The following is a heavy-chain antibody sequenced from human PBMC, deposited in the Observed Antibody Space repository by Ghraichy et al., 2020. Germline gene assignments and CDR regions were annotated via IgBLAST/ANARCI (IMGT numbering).Heavy chain of an antibody. CDR3: ARGLLYYDILTGYYGNPYNWFDP. D-gene: IGHD3-9*01. Sequence: SETLSLTCTVSGGSISRYYWSWIRQPPGKGLEWIGYIYYSGSTNYNPSLKSRVTISVDTSKNQFSLKLSSVTAADTAVYYCARGLLYYDILTGYYGNPYNWFDPWGQGTLVTVSS. CDR1: GGSISRYY. V-gene: IGHV4-59*01. CDR2: IYYSGST. J-gene: IGHJ5*02.